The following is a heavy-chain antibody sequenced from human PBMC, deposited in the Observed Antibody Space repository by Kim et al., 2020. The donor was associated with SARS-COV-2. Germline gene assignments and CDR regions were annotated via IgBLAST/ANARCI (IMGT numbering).Heavy chain of an antibody. Sequence: SETLSLTCTVSGASISATSHYWGWIRQPPGRGLEWIGTVYFSGSTFYNSALKSRVTMSVDTSKNQFSLSLGSVTAADTAGYYCARVPSFYYTSGIYRWF. V-gene: IGHV4-39*07. CDR3: ARVPSFYYTSGIYRWF. CDR1: GASISATSHY. CDR2: VYFSGST. J-gene: IGHJ5*01. D-gene: IGHD3-10*01.